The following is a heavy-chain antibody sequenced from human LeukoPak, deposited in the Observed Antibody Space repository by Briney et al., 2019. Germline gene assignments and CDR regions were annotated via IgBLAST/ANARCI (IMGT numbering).Heavy chain of an antibody. J-gene: IGHJ5*02. CDR3: ARIGGWYVSGQYWFDP. CDR2: IIPIFGTA. V-gene: IGHV1-69*01. Sequence: ASVKVSCKASGGTFSSYAISWVRQAPGQGLEWMGGIIPIFGTANYAQKFQGRVTITADESTSTAYKELSSLRSEDTAVYYCARIGGWYVSGQYWFDPWGQGTLVTVSS. CDR1: GGTFSSYA. D-gene: IGHD6-19*01.